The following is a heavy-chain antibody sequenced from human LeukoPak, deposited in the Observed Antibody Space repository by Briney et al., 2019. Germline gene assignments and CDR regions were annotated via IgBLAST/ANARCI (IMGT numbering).Heavy chain of an antibody. CDR1: GFNFSSSA. Sequence: GGSLRLSCAASGFNFSSSAMSRVRQAPGKGLEWVSAISGVGTGTYYADSVKGRFTISRDNSQNTLYLQMNSLRAEDTAVYYCAKRAERPAFHYWGQGTLVTVSS. V-gene: IGHV3-23*01. CDR2: ISGVGTGT. CDR3: AKRAERPAFHY. D-gene: IGHD1-1*01. J-gene: IGHJ4*02.